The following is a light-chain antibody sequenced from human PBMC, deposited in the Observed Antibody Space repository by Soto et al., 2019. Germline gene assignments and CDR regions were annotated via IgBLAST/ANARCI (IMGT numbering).Light chain of an antibody. CDR1: QNITRW. J-gene: IGKJ1*01. CDR3: QQYKVYSKT. CDR2: DAS. Sequence: DIQMTQSPSALSASVGDRVTITCRASQNITRWVAWYQQKPGKAPRLLIYDASTLESGVPSRFSGSGSGTEFTLSINSLQPDDFATYYCQQYKVYSKTFGQGTRVEIK. V-gene: IGKV1-5*01.